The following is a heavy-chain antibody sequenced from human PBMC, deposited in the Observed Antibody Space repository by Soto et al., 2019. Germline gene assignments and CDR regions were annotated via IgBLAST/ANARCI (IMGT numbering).Heavy chain of an antibody. J-gene: IGHJ6*02. Sequence: GASVKVSCKASGDTFSSYSISWLRQSPGQGLEWMGGIVPIFGTTVYAPRLQGRLTITADGPTSTSYMELSGLTFEDTAVYYCAANSLGGGSQGDVWGQGTTVTVSS. CDR3: AANSLGGGSQGDV. V-gene: IGHV1-69*13. CDR2: IVPIFGTT. D-gene: IGHD3-10*01. CDR1: GDTFSSYS.